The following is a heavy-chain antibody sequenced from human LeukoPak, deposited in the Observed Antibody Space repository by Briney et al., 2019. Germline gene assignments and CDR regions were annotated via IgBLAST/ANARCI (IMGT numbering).Heavy chain of an antibody. CDR2: IKQDGSEK. J-gene: IGHJ4*02. CDR1: GFTLSSYW. CDR3: ARGRVLRYFDWLSRHIYYFDY. D-gene: IGHD3-9*01. V-gene: IGHV3-7*01. Sequence: SGGSLRLSCAASGFTLSSYWMSWVRQAPGKGLEWVANIKQDGSEKYYVDSVKGRFTISRDNAKNSLYLQMNSLRAEDTAVYYCARGRVLRYFDWLSRHIYYFDYWGQGTLVTVSS.